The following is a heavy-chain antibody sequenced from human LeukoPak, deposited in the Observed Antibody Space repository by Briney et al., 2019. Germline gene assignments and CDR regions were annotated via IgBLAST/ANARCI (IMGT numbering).Heavy chain of an antibody. CDR2: INWNGGST. CDR3: ARVSWGLKNDYGDYGAFDI. J-gene: IGHJ3*02. CDR1: GFTFDDYG. Sequence: GGSLRLSCAASGFTFDDYGMSWVRQAPGKGLEWVSGINWNGGSTGYADSVKGRFTISRDNAKNSLYLQMNSLRAEDTALYHCARVSWGLKNDYGDYGAFDIWGQGTMVTVSS. D-gene: IGHD4-17*01. V-gene: IGHV3-20*01.